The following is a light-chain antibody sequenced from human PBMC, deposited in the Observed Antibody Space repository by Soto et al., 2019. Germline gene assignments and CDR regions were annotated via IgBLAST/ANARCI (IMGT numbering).Light chain of an antibody. CDR2: GAS. J-gene: IGKJ1*01. Sequence: RVMTKSQATLSVSPGERATLSCRASQTVSTSLAWYQQKPGRAPRLLIYGASTRASGVPARFSGSGSGTEFTLTISSLQSEDSAVYYCHQYNNWWTFGQRA. CDR3: HQYNNWWT. V-gene: IGKV3-15*01. CDR1: QTVSTS.